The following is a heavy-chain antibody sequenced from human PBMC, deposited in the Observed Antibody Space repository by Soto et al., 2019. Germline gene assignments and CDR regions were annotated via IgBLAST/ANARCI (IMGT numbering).Heavy chain of an antibody. J-gene: IGHJ5*01. CDR3: ALLRDS. D-gene: IGHD2-21*02. CDR2: ISRDGGTI. Sequence: LSCEASGFSFSTNAMNWVRQAPGKGPEWLSYISRDGGTIYYSSSVQGRFTVSRDNTRNSLFLQMNSLRAEDTAFYYCALLRDSWGQGAQVTVSS. V-gene: IGHV3-48*03. CDR1: GFSFSTNA.